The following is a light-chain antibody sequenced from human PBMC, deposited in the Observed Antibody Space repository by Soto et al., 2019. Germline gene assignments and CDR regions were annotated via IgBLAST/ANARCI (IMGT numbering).Light chain of an antibody. CDR1: SSDVGGYNY. J-gene: IGLJ2*01. CDR3: SSYTSRSTVI. V-gene: IGLV2-14*01. Sequence: SALTQPASVSGSPGQSITISCTGTSSDVGGYNYVSWYLLHPGKAPKLIIYYVSERPSGISNRFSGSKSGYTASLTISGLQAEDEGDYYCSSYTSRSTVIFGGGTKLTVL. CDR2: YVS.